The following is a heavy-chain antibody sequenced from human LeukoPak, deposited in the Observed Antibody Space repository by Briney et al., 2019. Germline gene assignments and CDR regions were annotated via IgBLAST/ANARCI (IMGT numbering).Heavy chain of an antibody. J-gene: IGHJ5*02. CDR3: ARTGSGTSANNL. CDR1: GFTLRTYW. Sequence: PGGSLRLSCTASGFTLRTYWMHWFRQAPGKGLVWVSRINNDGSTTDYADSVKGRFTISRDNARNTLYLQMNSLRVEDTAMYYCARTGSGTSANNLWGQGTLVTVSS. D-gene: IGHD6-6*01. CDR2: INNDGSTT. V-gene: IGHV3-74*01.